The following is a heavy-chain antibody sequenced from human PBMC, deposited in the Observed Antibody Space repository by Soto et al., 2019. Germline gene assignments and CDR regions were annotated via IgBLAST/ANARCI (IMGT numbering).Heavy chain of an antibody. CDR2: ISSSGTTI. J-gene: IGHJ4*02. V-gene: IGHV3-48*03. CDR3: VRFGGAAVGPGDY. CDR1: EFTFSSYD. Sequence: EVQLVESGGGLVQPGGCLRLSCVASEFTFSSYDMNWVRQAPGKGLEWVSYISSSGTTIYYTDSVKCRFTISRDNGKTALYLQRNSLRAEDTAFYYCVRFGGAAVGPGDYGGQGTLFTVSS. D-gene: IGHD6-13*01.